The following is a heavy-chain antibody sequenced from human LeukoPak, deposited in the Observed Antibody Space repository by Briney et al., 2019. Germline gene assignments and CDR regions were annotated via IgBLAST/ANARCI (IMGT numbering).Heavy chain of an antibody. Sequence: PSETLSLTCTVSGGSISSYYWSWIRHPPRKGPEWIGYFYYTGSTNYNTSLKSRVNMSVDTSNNRFSLKLSSVTAADAAVYYCARVSSSWLLPKYWGQGTLVTVSS. CDR1: GGSISSYY. CDR3: ARVSSSWLLPKY. J-gene: IGHJ4*02. V-gene: IGHV4-59*01. D-gene: IGHD6-13*01. CDR2: FYYTGST.